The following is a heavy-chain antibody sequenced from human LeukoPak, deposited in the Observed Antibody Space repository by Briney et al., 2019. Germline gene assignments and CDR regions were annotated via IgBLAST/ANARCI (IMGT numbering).Heavy chain of an antibody. CDR1: GYTFTGYY. J-gene: IGHJ5*02. D-gene: IGHD2-15*01. Sequence: GASVKVSCKASGYTFTGYYMHWVRQAPGQGLEWMGWINPNSGGTNYAQKFQGRVTMTRDTSISTAYMELSRLRSDDTAVYYCARTYCSGGSCYPNWFDPWGQGTLVTVSS. CDR3: ARTYCSGGSCYPNWFDP. V-gene: IGHV1-2*02. CDR2: INPNSGGT.